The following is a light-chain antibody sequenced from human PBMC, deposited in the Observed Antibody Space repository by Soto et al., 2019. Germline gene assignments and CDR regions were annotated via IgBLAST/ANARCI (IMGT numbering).Light chain of an antibody. CDR1: QSVTTN. CDR3: QQYGTSPRT. J-gene: IGKJ1*01. V-gene: IGKV3-20*01. CDR2: DAS. Sequence: EIVMTQSPATLSVSPGERATLSCSASQSVTTNLAWYQQKPGQAPRLLIFDASARAVDIPGRFSGSGSGTDFTLTISRLEHEDFAVYYCQQYGTSPRTFGQGTKVDIK.